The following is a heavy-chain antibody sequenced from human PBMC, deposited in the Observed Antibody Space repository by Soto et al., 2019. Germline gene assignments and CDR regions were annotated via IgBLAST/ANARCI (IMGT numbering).Heavy chain of an antibody. J-gene: IGHJ4*02. CDR3: ARAPGPDSSGFFDY. CDR2: INHSGST. CDR1: GGSFSGYY. V-gene: IGHV4-34*01. Sequence: SETLSLTCAVYGGSFSGYYWSWIRQPPGKGLEWIGEINHSGSTNYNPPLKSRVTISVDTSKNQFSLKLSSVTAADTAVYYCARAPGPDSSGFFDYWGQGTLVTVSS. D-gene: IGHD3-22*01.